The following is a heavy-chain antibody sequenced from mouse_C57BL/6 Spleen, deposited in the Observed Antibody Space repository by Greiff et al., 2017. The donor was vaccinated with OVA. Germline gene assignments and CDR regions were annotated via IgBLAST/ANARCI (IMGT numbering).Heavy chain of an antibody. D-gene: IGHD4-1*01. CDR3: ARSQDWDVGYVDY. Sequence: EVKLMESGPGLVKPSQSLSLTCSVPGYSITSGYYWNWIRQFPGNKLEWMGYISYDGSNNYNPSLKNRISITRDTSKNQFFLKLNSVTTEDTATYYCARSQDWDVGYVDYWGQGTTLTVSS. CDR2: ISYDGSN. CDR1: GYSITSGYY. V-gene: IGHV3-6*01. J-gene: IGHJ2*01.